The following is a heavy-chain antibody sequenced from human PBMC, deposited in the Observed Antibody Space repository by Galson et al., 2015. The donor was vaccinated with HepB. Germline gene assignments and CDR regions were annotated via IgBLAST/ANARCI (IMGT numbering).Heavy chain of an antibody. CDR3: ARVYRGACELLPSWFDP. CDR1: GYIFSGYY. CDR2: INPNSGGT. Sequence: SVKVSCKASGYIFSGYYIHWVRQAPGQGLEWMGWINPNSGGTNYAQKFQGRVTMTRDTSISTAYMELSRLRSDDTAMYYCARVYRGACELLPSWFDPWGQGTLVTVSS. D-gene: IGHD2/OR15-2a*01. V-gene: IGHV1-2*02. J-gene: IGHJ5*02.